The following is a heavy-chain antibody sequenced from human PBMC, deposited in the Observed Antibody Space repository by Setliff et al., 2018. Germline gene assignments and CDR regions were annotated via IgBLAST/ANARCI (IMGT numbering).Heavy chain of an antibody. CDR2: ISAYNGFI. D-gene: IGHD2-15*01. Sequence: GASVKVSCKASGYTFRSYGISWVRQAPGQGLEWMGWISAYNGFIVYAQKFQGRVTMTTDTSTNTAYMELRSLRSDDTAVYYCARERATIVVEPDQAFFHHWGQGTLVTVSS. CDR3: ARERATIVVEPDQAFFHH. V-gene: IGHV1-18*01. CDR1: GYTFRSYG. J-gene: IGHJ1*01.